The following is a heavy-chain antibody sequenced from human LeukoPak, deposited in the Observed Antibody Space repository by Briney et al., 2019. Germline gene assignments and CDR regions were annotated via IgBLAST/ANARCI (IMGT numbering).Heavy chain of an antibody. V-gene: IGHV4-31*03. D-gene: IGHD5-18*01. CDR3: ARGRIQLWLFDY. Sequence: SETLSLTCTVSGGSISSGGYYWSWIRQHPGKGLEWIGYIYYSGSTYYNPSLKSRVTISVDTSKNQFSLKLSSVTAADTAVYYCARGRIQLWLFDYWGQGTLVTVSS. CDR1: GGSISSGGYY. J-gene: IGHJ4*02. CDR2: IYYSGST.